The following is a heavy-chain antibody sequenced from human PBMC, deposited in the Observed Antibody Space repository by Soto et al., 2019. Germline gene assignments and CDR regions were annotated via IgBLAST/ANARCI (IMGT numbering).Heavy chain of an antibody. CDR3: ARDPDWPVAGTFDY. D-gene: IGHD6-19*01. CDR2: IYYSGST. CDR1: GVSLSSGGYY. V-gene: IGHV4-31*03. Sequence: SETLSLTCTVSGVSLSSGGYYWSRIRQHPGKGLAWIGYIYYSGSTYYNPSLKSRVTISVDTSKNQVSLKLSSVTAADTAVYYCARDPDWPVAGTFDYRGQGTLVPACS. J-gene: IGHJ4*02.